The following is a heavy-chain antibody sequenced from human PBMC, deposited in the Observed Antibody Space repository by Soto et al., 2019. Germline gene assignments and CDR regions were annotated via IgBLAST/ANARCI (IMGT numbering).Heavy chain of an antibody. J-gene: IGHJ6*02. CDR2: IIPIFGTA. CDR1: GGTFSSYA. CDR3: ARVEEIAAAGTYYYYGMDV. D-gene: IGHD6-13*01. V-gene: IGHV1-69*01. Sequence: QVQLVQSGAEVKKPGSSVKVSCKASGGTFSSYAISWVRQAPGQGLEWMGGIIPIFGTANSAQKFQGRVTITADESTSTAYMELSSLRSEDTAVYYCARVEEIAAAGTYYYYGMDVWGQGTTVTVSS.